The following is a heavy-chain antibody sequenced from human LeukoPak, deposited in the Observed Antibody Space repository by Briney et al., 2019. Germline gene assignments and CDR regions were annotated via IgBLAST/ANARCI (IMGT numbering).Heavy chain of an antibody. CDR1: GGSISSGGYS. CDR3: ARDGNGYYYDSSGSWDYFDY. J-gene: IGHJ4*02. CDR2: IYTSGST. V-gene: IGHV4-61*02. D-gene: IGHD3-22*01. Sequence: SETLSLTCAVSGGSISSGGYSWSWIRQPAGKGLEWIGRIYTSGSTNYNPSLKSRVTMSVNTSKNQFSLKLSSVTAADTAVYYCARDGNGYYYDSSGSWDYFDYWGQGTLVTVSS.